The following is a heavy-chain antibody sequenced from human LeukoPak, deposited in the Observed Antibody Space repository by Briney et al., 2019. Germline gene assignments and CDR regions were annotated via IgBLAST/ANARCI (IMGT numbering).Heavy chain of an antibody. CDR2: IYYSGST. CDR3: AGAEYSSSPFDY. D-gene: IGHD6-13*01. CDR1: GGSISSYY. V-gene: IGHV4-59*01. Sequence: SETLSLTCTVSGGSISSYYWSWIRQPPGKGLEWIGYIYYSGSTNYNPSLKSRVTISVDTSKNQFSLKLSSVIAADTAVYYCAGAEYSSSPFDYWGQGTLVTVSS. J-gene: IGHJ4*02.